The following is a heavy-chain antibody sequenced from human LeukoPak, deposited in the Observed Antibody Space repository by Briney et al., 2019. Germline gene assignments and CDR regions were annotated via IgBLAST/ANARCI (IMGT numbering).Heavy chain of an antibody. J-gene: IGHJ5*02. V-gene: IGHV3-23*01. CDR2: ISGSGGST. D-gene: IGHD1-1*01. CDR3: ARDEYAWTNWFDP. CDR1: GFTFSSYA. Sequence: GGSLRLSCAASGFTFSSYAMSWVRQAPGKGLEWVSAISGSGGSTYYADSVKGRFTISRDNAKNSLYLQMNSLRAEDTAVYYCARDEYAWTNWFDPWGQGTLVTVSS.